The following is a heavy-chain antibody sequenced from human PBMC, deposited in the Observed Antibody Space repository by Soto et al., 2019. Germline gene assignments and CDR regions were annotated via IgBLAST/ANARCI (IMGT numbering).Heavy chain of an antibody. Sequence: SETLSLTCTVSGGSISSGDYYWSWIRQPPGKGLEWIGYIYYSGSTYYNPSLKSRVTISVDTSKNQFSLKLSSVTAADTAVYYCARGYSSSWPFDYWGQGTLVTVSS. CDR2: IYYSGST. CDR3: ARGYSSSWPFDY. J-gene: IGHJ4*02. V-gene: IGHV4-30-4*01. D-gene: IGHD6-13*01. CDR1: GGSISSGDYY.